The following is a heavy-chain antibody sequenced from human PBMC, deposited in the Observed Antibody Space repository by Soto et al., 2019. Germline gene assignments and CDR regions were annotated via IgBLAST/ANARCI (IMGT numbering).Heavy chain of an antibody. V-gene: IGHV5-51*01. Sequence: GESLNISCKGSGYSFTTYWIGWLRQMPGKGLEWMGIIYPSDSDTRYSPSFQGQVTISADKSISTAYLQWSSLKASDTAMYYCARRGLTGTTNWFDPWGQGTLVTVSS. CDR1: GYSFTTYW. CDR3: ARRGLTGTTNWFDP. D-gene: IGHD1-7*01. CDR2: IYPSDSDT. J-gene: IGHJ5*02.